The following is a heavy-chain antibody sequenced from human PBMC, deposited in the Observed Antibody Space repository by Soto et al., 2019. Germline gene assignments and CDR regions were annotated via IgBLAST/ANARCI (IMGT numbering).Heavy chain of an antibody. Sequence: SVKVSCKASGGTFSSYAISWVRQAPGQGLEWMGGIIPIFGTANYAQKFQGRVTITADESTSTAYMELSSMRSEDTAVYYCASRREGLRYFDWSPSWFDPWGQGTLVTVSS. CDR3: ASRREGLRYFDWSPSWFDP. J-gene: IGHJ5*02. CDR1: GGTFSSYA. CDR2: IIPIFGTA. V-gene: IGHV1-69*13. D-gene: IGHD3-9*01.